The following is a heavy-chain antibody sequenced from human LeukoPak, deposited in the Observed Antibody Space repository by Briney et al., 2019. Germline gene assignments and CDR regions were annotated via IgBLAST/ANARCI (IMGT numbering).Heavy chain of an antibody. Sequence: PGGSLRLSCAASGFTFSSYSMNWVRQAPGKGLEWVSSISSSSYIYYADSVKGRFTISRDNAKNPLYLQMNSLRAEDTAVYYCARAEGFNWFDPWGQGTLVTVSS. CDR3: ARAEGFNWFDP. J-gene: IGHJ5*02. CDR2: ISSSSYI. CDR1: GFTFSSYS. V-gene: IGHV3-21*01.